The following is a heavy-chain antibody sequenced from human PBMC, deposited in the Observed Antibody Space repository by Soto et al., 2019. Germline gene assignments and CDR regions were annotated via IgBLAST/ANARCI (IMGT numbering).Heavy chain of an antibody. CDR3: AKDQEQLVRSTNWFDP. J-gene: IGHJ5*02. CDR1: GFTFSSYG. V-gene: IGHV3-30*18. D-gene: IGHD6-6*01. Sequence: PGGSLRLSCAASGFTFSSYGMHWVRQAPGKGLEWVAVISYDGSNKYYADSVKGRFTISRDNSKNTLYLQMNSLRAEDTAVYYCAKDQEQLVRSTNWFDPWGQGTLVTV. CDR2: ISYDGSNK.